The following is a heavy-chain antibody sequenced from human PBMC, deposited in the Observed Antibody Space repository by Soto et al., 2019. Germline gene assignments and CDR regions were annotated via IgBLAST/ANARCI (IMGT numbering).Heavy chain of an antibody. CDR1: GFTFNNYA. V-gene: IGHV3-23*01. CDR3: AKGRGGSGSLTPRVDF. Sequence: EVQLLESGGGLVQPGGSLRLSCAASGFTFNNYAMTWVRQAPGKGLEWVSAISGGGDTTSYADSVKGRFTVSRDGSKNTLYLQMRSLRAEDTALYCCAKGRGGSGSLTPRVDFCGQGTLVTVSS. CDR2: ISGGGDTT. D-gene: IGHD3-10*01. J-gene: IGHJ4*02.